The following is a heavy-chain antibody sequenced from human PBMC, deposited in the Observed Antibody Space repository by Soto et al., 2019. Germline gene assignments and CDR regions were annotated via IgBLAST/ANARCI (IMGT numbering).Heavy chain of an antibody. V-gene: IGHV1-18*01. Sequence: SVKVSFKASGYTFTSDVISWVRQAPGQGLEWMGWISAYNGNTNYAQKLQGRVTMTTDTSTSTAYMELRSLRSDDTAVYYCARDGITYYYDSSGYWFDPWGQGTLVTVSS. CDR3: ARDGITYYYDSSGYWFDP. CDR2: ISAYNGNT. J-gene: IGHJ5*02. CDR1: GYTFTSDV. D-gene: IGHD3-22*01.